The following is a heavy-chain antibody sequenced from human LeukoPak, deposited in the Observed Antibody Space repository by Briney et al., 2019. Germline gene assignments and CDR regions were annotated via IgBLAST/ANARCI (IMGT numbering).Heavy chain of an antibody. V-gene: IGHV1-2*02. J-gene: IGHJ4*02. CDR2: INPNSGGT. CDR1: GYTFTGYY. CDR3: ARTDSSGYYPISFDY. Sequence: ASVKVSCKASGYTFTGYYMQWVRQAPGQGLEWMGWINPNSGGTNYAQKFQGRVTMTRDTSISTAYMELSRLRSDDTAVYYCARTDSSGYYPISFDYWGQGTLVTVSS. D-gene: IGHD3-22*01.